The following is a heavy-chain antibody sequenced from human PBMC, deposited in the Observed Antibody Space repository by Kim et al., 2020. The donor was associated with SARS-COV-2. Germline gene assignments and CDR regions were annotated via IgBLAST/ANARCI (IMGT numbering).Heavy chain of an antibody. CDR1: GYTFTSYA. J-gene: IGHJ5*02. CDR3: ARDYRIAVAGGRFDP. Sequence: ASVKVSCKASGYTFTSYAMHWVRQAPGQRLEWMGWINAGNGNTKYSQKFQGRVTITRDTSASTAYMELSSLRSEDTAVYYCARDYRIAVAGGRFDPWGQGTLVTVSS. V-gene: IGHV1-3*01. CDR2: INAGNGNT. D-gene: IGHD6-19*01.